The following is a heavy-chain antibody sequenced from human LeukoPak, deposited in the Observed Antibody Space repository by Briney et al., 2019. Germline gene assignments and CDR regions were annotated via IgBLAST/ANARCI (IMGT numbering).Heavy chain of an antibody. CDR3: ARPRGCGTSRCNNFDY. D-gene: IGHD2-21*01. J-gene: IGHJ4*02. V-gene: IGHV3-7*01. Sequence: GGSLRLSCAVSGFIFSDFSMSWVRQAPGEGLKWVAKMNEYGSEIFYVDSGKGRFTISRDNAKNSLYLQMNRLRAEDPAVYYCARPRGCGTSRCNNFDYWGQGTLVTVSS. CDR2: MNEYGSEI. CDR1: GFIFSDFS.